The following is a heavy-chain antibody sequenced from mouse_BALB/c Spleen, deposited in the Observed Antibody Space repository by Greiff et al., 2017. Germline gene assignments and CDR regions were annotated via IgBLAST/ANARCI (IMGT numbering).Heavy chain of an antibody. D-gene: IGHD2-4*01. V-gene: IGHV1-14*01. CDR2: INPYNDGT. CDR3: ARDDYDVRGFAY. Sequence: EVKLMESGPELVKPGASVKMSCKASRYTFTSYVMHWVKQKPGQGLEWIGYINPYNDGTKYNEKFKGKATLTSDKSSSTAYMELSSLTSEDSAVYYCARDDYDVRGFAYWGQGTLVTVSA. CDR1: RYTFTSYV. J-gene: IGHJ3*01.